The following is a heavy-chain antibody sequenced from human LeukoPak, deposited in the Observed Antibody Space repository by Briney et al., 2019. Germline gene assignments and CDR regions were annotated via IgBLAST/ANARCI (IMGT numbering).Heavy chain of an antibody. CDR2: IKEDESER. V-gene: IGHV3-7*01. J-gene: IGHJ4*02. CDR3: TREYWGIDY. Sequence: GGSLRLSCAASGFVFTTYTMSWVRQAPGKGLEWVANIKEDESERNYVDSVKDRFTISRDNAKNFMYLEMNSLRVEDTAIYYCTREYWGIDYWGQGVLVTVPS. D-gene: IGHD3-16*01. CDR1: GFVFTTYT.